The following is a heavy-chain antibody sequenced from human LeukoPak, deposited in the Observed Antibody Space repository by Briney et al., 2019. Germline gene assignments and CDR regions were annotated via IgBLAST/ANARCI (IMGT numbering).Heavy chain of an antibody. CDR3: ARGRITFGGVIVLDY. CDR2: IYHSGST. CDR1: GGSISSSNW. J-gene: IGHJ4*02. D-gene: IGHD3-16*02. V-gene: IGHV4-4*02. Sequence: SGTLSLTCAVSGGSISSSNWWSWVRQPPGKGLEWIGEIYHSGSTNYNPSLKGRVTISVDKSKNQFSLKLSSVTAADTAVYYCARGRITFGGVIVLDYWGQGTLVTVSS.